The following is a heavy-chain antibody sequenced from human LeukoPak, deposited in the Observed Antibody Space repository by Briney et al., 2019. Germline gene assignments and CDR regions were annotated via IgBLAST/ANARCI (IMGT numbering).Heavy chain of an antibody. V-gene: IGHV5-51*01. CDR1: GYSFTSYW. J-gene: IGHJ5*02. Sequence: GESLKISCKGSGYSFTSYWIGWVRQMPGKGLEWMGIIYPGDSDTRYSPSFQGQFTISADKSISTAYLQWSSLKASDTAMYYCARGKIDYDILTGYLPNWFDPWGQGTLVTVSS. CDR3: ARGKIDYDILTGYLPNWFDP. D-gene: IGHD3-9*01. CDR2: IYPGDSDT.